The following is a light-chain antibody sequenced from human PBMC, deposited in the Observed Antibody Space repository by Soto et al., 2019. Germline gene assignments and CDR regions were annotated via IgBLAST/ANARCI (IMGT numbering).Light chain of an antibody. J-gene: IGLJ1*01. CDR2: TNN. CDR3: ATWDDSLNVYV. CDR1: SSSIGSNS. Sequence: QSVLTQPPSASGTPGQRVTISCSGSSSSIGSNSVNWYQQLPRTAPKVLIYTNNQRPSGVPDRFSGSKSGTSASLAISGLQSEDEADDYCATWDDSLNVYVFGTGTKLTVL. V-gene: IGLV1-44*01.